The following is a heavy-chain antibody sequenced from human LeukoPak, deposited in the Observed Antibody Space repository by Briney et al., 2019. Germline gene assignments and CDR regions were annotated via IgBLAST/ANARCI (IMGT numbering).Heavy chain of an antibody. CDR1: GFTFSSYW. Sequence: GGSLRLSCAAAGFTFSSYWMSWVRQAPGKGLEWVANIKQDGSEKYYVDSVKGRFTISRDNSKNTLYLQMNSLRAEDTAVYYCAKDPYYDSSGYYQSRIDYWGQGTLVTVSS. V-gene: IGHV3-7*01. J-gene: IGHJ4*02. CDR2: IKQDGSEK. CDR3: AKDPYYDSSGYYQSRIDY. D-gene: IGHD3-22*01.